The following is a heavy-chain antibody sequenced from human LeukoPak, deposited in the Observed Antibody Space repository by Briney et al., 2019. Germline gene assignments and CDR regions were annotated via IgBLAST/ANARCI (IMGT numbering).Heavy chain of an antibody. J-gene: IGHJ3*02. CDR1: GYTFTTYN. CDR2: ISGYNGNT. V-gene: IGHV1-18*01. D-gene: IGHD3-22*01. CDR3: ARIYDSNAFDI. Sequence: ASVKVSCKASGYTFTTYNINWVRQAPGQGLEWMGWISGYNGNTNYAQKLQGRVTITADKSTSTAYMELSSLRSEDTAVYYCARIYDSNAFDIWGQGTMVTVSS.